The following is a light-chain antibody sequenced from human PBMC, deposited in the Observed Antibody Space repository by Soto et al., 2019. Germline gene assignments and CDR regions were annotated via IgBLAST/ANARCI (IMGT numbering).Light chain of an antibody. CDR3: QQDQNLWT. J-gene: IGKJ1*01. Sequence: EIVMTHSPATLSVCPWEIATLSCRASQSVTSSSLAWYQQKPGQAPRLLIYGASSRATGIPDRFSGSGSGTDFTLTINSLQSEDFAVYYCQQDQNLWTFGQGTKVDIK. V-gene: IGKV3D-7*01. CDR2: GAS. CDR1: QSVTSSS.